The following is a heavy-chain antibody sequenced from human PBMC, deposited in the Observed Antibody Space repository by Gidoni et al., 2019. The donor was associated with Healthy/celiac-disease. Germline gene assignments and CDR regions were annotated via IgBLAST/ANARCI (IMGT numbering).Heavy chain of an antibody. V-gene: IGHV4-34*01. CDR3: ARGNDMINDIVVVPAAIDY. Sequence: QVKLQQWGAGLLKPSETLSLTCAVYGGSFSGYYWSWIRQPPGKGLEWIGETNHSGSTTYHPSPKSRVTISVDTSKNQFSLKLSSVTAADTAVYYCARGNDMINDIVVVPAAIDYWGQGTLVTVSS. CDR2: TNHSGST. D-gene: IGHD2-2*02. CDR1: GGSFSGYY. J-gene: IGHJ4*02.